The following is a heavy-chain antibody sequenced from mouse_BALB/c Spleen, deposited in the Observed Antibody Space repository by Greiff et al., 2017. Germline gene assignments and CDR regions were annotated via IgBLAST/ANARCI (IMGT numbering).Heavy chain of an antibody. CDR2: ISYSGST. CDR3: AREGVHYYGYGFAY. V-gene: IGHV3-8*02. Sequence: EVKLMESGPSLVKPSQTLSLTCSVTGDSITSGYWNWIRKFPGNKLEYMGYISYSGSTYYNPSLKSRISITRDTSKNQYYLQLNSVTTEDTATYYCAREGVHYYGYGFAYWGQGTLVTVSA. CDR1: GDSITSGY. D-gene: IGHD1-2*01. J-gene: IGHJ3*01.